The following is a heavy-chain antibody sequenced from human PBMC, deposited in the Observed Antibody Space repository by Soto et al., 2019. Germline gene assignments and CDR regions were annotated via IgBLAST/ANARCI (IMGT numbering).Heavy chain of an antibody. CDR2: IYYSGST. D-gene: IGHD3-22*01. Sequence: SETLSLTCSVSGGSVSSGNYYWNWIRQTPGKGLEWIGYIYYSGSTKYNPSLKSRVTISVYRSKNQFSLKLSSVTAADTALYYCARSYDSSGYYYYAMDVWGQGTTVTVSS. J-gene: IGHJ6*02. CDR1: GGSVSSGNYY. CDR3: ARSYDSSGYYYYAMDV. V-gene: IGHV4-61*01.